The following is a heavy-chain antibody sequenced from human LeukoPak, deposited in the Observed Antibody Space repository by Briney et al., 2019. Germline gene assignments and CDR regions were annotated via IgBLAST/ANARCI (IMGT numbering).Heavy chain of an antibody. V-gene: IGHV3-23*01. D-gene: IGHD3-10*01. CDR2: ISGSGGST. J-gene: IGHJ4*02. CDR3: AKDGATYYYNYFDY. Sequence: PGGSLRLSCAASGFTFSRYGMHWVRQAPGKGLEWVSAISGSGGSTYYADSVKGRFTISRDNSKNTLYLQMNSLRAEDTAVYYCAKDGATYYYNYFDYWGQGTLVTVSS. CDR1: GFTFSRYG.